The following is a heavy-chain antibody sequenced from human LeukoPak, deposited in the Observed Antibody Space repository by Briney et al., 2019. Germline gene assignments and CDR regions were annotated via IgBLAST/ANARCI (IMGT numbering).Heavy chain of an antibody. CDR3: ATESMLDWSGFVY. J-gene: IGHJ4*02. D-gene: IGHD3-9*01. CDR1: GFTFSRYV. CDR2: ISYDGNNK. V-gene: IGHV3-30*04. Sequence: SLRLSCVASGFTFSRYVMHWVRQAPGKGLEWVAFISYDGNNKYYADSVKGRFTISRDNSKNTLYLQMNSLRTEDTAVYYCATESMLDWSGFVYWGQGTLVTVSS.